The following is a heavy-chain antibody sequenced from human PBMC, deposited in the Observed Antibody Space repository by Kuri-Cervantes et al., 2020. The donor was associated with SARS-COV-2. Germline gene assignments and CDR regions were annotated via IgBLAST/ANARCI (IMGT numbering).Heavy chain of an antibody. CDR1: GFTFRSCW. Sequence: GGSLRLSCAASGFTFRSCWMSWVRQAPGKGLEWVAAIKPEGGEKHYVDSVRGRFTISRDDAKNSLYLQMNSLRAEDTAVYYCAKDLSGSFAFDYWGQGTLVTVSS. CDR2: IKPEGGEK. J-gene: IGHJ4*02. CDR3: AKDLSGSFAFDY. D-gene: IGHD1-26*01. V-gene: IGHV3-7*01.